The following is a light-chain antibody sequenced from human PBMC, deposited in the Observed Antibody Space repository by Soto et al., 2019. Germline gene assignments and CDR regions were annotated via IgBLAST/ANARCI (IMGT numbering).Light chain of an antibody. Sequence: SVLTQPPSASGTPGQRVTISCSGSSSNIESNFVYWYQQFPGTAPRLLIYRNNQRPSGVPDRFSGSKSGTSASLAISALRSEDEADYYCTVWDDSLSGRLFGGGTKVTV. CDR1: SSNIESNF. CDR3: TVWDDSLSGRL. J-gene: IGLJ2*01. CDR2: RNN. V-gene: IGLV1-47*01.